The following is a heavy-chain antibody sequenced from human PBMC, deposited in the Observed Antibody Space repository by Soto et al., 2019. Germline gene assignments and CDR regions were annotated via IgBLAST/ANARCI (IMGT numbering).Heavy chain of an antibody. CDR1: GFTFSSYG. J-gene: IGHJ4*02. Sequence: QVQLVESGGGVVQPGRSLRLSCAASGFTFSSYGMHWVRQAPGKGLEWVAVISYDGSNKYYADSVKGRFTISRDNSKNPLYLQMNSLRAEDTAVYYWAKDVMVRGARGGGIDYWGQGTLVTVSS. CDR3: AKDVMVRGARGGGIDY. CDR2: ISYDGSNK. D-gene: IGHD3-10*01. V-gene: IGHV3-30*18.